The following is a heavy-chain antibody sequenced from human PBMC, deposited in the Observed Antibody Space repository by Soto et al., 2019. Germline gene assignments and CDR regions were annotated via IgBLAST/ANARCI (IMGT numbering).Heavy chain of an antibody. D-gene: IGHD4-17*01. CDR1: GYSFTGFW. V-gene: IGHV5-51*03. Sequence: EVQLVQSGAEVKKPGESLKISCKGSGYSFTGFWIGWVRQMPGKGLEWMGIIYPGDSDSRYSPSFQGQVTISSDKSISTAYLQWSSLKASDTAIYYCARLNDYGDFEYFQHWGQGTLVTVSS. CDR2: IYPGDSDS. CDR3: ARLNDYGDFEYFQH. J-gene: IGHJ1*01.